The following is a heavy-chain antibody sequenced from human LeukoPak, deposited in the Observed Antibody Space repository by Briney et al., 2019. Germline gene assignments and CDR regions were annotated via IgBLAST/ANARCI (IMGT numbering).Heavy chain of an antibody. D-gene: IGHD6-19*01. CDR3: ARAPTIIAVAGSAFDV. CDR1: GGSIRSGGYY. J-gene: IGHJ3*01. CDR2: VYYSGST. V-gene: IGHV4-31*03. Sequence: PSQTLSLTCTVSGGSIRSGGYYWSWLRQHPGEGLEWLGYVYYSGSTYYNPSLKSRISMSVDTSNNQFSLNLTSVTAADTAVYYCARAPTIIAVAGSAFDVWGQGTMVTVPS.